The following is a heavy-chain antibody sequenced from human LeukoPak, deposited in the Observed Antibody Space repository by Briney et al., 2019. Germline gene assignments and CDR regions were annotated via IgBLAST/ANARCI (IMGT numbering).Heavy chain of an antibody. CDR2: ISSSSSYI. Sequence: GSLRLSCAASGFTFSSYSMNWVRQAPGKGLEWVSSISSSSSYIYYADSVKGRFTISRDNAKNSLYLQMSSLRAEDTAVYYCARSYCSSTSCLTYDYWGQGTLVTVSS. CDR1: GFTFSSYS. V-gene: IGHV3-21*01. D-gene: IGHD2-2*01. CDR3: ARSYCSSTSCLTYDY. J-gene: IGHJ4*02.